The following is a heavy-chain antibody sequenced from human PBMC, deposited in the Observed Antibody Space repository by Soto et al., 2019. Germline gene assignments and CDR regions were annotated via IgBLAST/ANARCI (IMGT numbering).Heavy chain of an antibody. CDR1: GGSISRYY. V-gene: IGHV4-59*01. CDR2: IYYSGST. Sequence: SETLSLTCTVSGGSISRYYWSWIRQPPGKGLEWIGYIYYSGSTNYNPSLKSRVTISVDTSKNQFSLKLSSVTAADTAVYYCAREGDSYGSFDYWGQGTLVNVS. CDR3: AREGDSYGSFDY. J-gene: IGHJ4*02. D-gene: IGHD5-18*01.